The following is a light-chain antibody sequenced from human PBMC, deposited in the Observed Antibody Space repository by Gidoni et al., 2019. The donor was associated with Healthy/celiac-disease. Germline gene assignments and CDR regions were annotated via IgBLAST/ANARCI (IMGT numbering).Light chain of an antibody. J-gene: IGKJ1*01. V-gene: IGKV3-20*01. CDR1: QSVSSSY. CDR2: GAS. Sequence: EMVLTQSPGTLSLSPGERATLSCRASQSVSSSYLAWYQQKPGQAPRLLIYGASSRATGIPDRFSGRGSGTDFTLTISSLEPEDFAVYYCQQYGSLWTFGQGTKVEIK. CDR3: QQYGSLWT.